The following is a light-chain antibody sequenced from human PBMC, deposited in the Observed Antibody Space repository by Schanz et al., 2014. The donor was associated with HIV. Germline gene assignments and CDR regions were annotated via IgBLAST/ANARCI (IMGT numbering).Light chain of an antibody. J-gene: IGLJ2*01. CDR3: QSYDSSLSPVV. V-gene: IGLV2-14*03. Sequence: QSALTQPASVSGSPGQSISISCTGTSGDVGSYNYVSWYQQHPGKAPKLMIYDVSKRPSGVPDRFSGSKSGTSASLAITGLQAEDEADYYCQSYDSSLSPVVFGGGTKLTVL. CDR1: SGDVGSYNY. CDR2: DVS.